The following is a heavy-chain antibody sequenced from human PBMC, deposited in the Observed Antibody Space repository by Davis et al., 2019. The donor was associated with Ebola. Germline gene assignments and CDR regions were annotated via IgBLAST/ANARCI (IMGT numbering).Heavy chain of an antibody. CDR2: INPNSGGT. V-gene: IGHV1-2*04. CDR1: GYTFTSYG. J-gene: IGHJ6*02. D-gene: IGHD3-3*01. Sequence: ASVKVSCKASGYTFTSYGISWVRQAPGQGLEWMGWINPNSGGTNYAQKFQGWVTMTRDTSISTAYMELSRLRSDDTAVYYCARGPIPIFGGFWSMDVWGQGTTVTVSS. CDR3: ARGPIPIFGGFWSMDV.